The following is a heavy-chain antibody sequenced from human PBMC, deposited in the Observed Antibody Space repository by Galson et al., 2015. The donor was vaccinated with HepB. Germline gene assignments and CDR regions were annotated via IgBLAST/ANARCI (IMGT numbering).Heavy chain of an antibody. J-gene: IGHJ4*02. Sequence: LSLTCTMSGGSISDYCGWIRQSPGKELEWIGYVSRSENTKYNPSLKSRVTMALDSSKNQFSLRLTSVTAADTAVYYCVTGRGWLVDYWGQGMFVTVSS. D-gene: IGHD6-19*01. CDR1: GGSISDY. CDR3: VTGRGWLVDY. CDR2: VSRSENT. V-gene: IGHV4-59*01.